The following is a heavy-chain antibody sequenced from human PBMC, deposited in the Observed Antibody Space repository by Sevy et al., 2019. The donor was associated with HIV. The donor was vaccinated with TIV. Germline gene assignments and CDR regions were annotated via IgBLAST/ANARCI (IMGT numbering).Heavy chain of an antibody. D-gene: IGHD1-26*01. J-gene: IGHJ4*02. V-gene: IGHV3-15*07. CDR2: IRSKADGGTA. Sequence: GGSLRLSCAASGFSFINAWMNWVRQAPGKGLEWVGRIRSKADGGTADYAAPVKGRFIISRDDSENTLYLQMNSLRTEDTAIYYCTTFLGWEGTSDYWGQGTLVTVSS. CDR3: TTFLGWEGTSDY. CDR1: GFSFINAW.